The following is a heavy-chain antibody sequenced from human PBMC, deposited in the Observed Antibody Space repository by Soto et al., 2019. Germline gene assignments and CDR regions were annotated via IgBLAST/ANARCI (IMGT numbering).Heavy chain of an antibody. V-gene: IGHV3-23*01. Sequence: GGSLRLSCAASGFTFSSYAMSWVRQAPGKGLEWVPAISGSGGSTYYADSVKGRFTISRDNSKNTLYLQMNSLRAEDTAVYYCARSVVPAAPSRPYYYYYGMDVWGQGTTVTVSS. J-gene: IGHJ6*02. CDR2: ISGSGGST. CDR3: ARSVVPAAPSRPYYYYYGMDV. CDR1: GFTFSSYA. D-gene: IGHD2-2*01.